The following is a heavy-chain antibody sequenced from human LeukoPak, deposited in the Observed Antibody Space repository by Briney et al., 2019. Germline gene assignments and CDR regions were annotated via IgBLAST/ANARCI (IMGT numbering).Heavy chain of an antibody. V-gene: IGHV3-64D*06. CDR1: GFTFSTYA. J-gene: IGHJ4*02. Sequence: GGSLRLSCSASGFTFSTYAMHWVRQAPGKGLEYVSAISRNGGRTYYADSVKGRFTISGDNSKNTLYLQMRAEDTAVYYCVKDLPSGGGVDYWGQGTLVTVSS. CDR2: ISRNGGRT. D-gene: IGHD3-10*01. CDR3: VKDLPSGGGVDY.